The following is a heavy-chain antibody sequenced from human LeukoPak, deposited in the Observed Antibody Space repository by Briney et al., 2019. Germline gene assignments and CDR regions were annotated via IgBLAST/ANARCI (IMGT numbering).Heavy chain of an antibody. J-gene: IGHJ6*02. CDR3: ARVDVDTAMVTRRYYYYGMDV. Sequence: GASVTVSCKASGGTFSSYTISWVRQAPGQGLEWMGRITPILGIANYAQKFQGRVTITADKSTSTAYMELSSLRSEDTAVYYCARVDVDTAMVTRRYYYYGMDVWGQGTTVTVSS. CDR1: GGTFSSYT. V-gene: IGHV1-69*02. CDR2: ITPILGIA. D-gene: IGHD5-18*01.